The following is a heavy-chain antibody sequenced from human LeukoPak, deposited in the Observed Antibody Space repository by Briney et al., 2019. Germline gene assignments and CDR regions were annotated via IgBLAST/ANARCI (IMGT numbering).Heavy chain of an antibody. CDR2: FYHSGST. D-gene: IGHD3-22*01. J-gene: IGHJ4*02. Sequence: PSETLSLTCSVSGGFNTHYYWSWIRQPPGKGLEWIGYFYHSGSTNYNPSLKSRVTISVDTSKNHFSLKLSSVTAADTAVYYCARGQWLPVFDFWGQGTLVTVSP. CDR1: GGFNTHYY. CDR3: ARGQWLPVFDF. V-gene: IGHV4-59*01.